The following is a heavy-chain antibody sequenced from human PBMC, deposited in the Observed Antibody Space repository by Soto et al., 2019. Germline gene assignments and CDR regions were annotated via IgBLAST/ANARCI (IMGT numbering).Heavy chain of an antibody. CDR3: AREKTGTYTGY. V-gene: IGHV3-66*01. D-gene: IGHD1-7*01. CDR1: GFTVSSNY. J-gene: IGHJ4*02. CDR2: IYSGGST. Sequence: GGSLRLSCAASGFTVSSNYRSWVRQAPGKGLEWVSVIYSGGSTYYADSVKGRFTISRDNSKNTLYLQMNSLRAEDTAVYYCAREKTGTYTGYWGQGTLVTVSS.